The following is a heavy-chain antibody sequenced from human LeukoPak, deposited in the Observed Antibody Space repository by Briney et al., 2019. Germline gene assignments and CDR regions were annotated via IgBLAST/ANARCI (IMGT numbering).Heavy chain of an antibody. D-gene: IGHD6-13*01. CDR1: GYTFTSYD. CDR3: ARFPSGYSSSWGGFDY. CDR2: MNPNSGNT. Sequence: ASVKVSCKASGYTFTSYDINWVRQATGQGLEWMGWMNPNSGNTGYAQKFQGRVTITRNTSISTAYMELSSLRSADTAVYYCARFPSGYSSSWGGFDYWGQGTLVTVSS. V-gene: IGHV1-8*03. J-gene: IGHJ4*02.